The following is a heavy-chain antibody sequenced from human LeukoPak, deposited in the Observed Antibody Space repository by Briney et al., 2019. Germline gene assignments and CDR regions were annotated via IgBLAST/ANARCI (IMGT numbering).Heavy chain of an antibody. Sequence: GGSLRLSCAASGFTFSSYGMHWVRQAPGKGLEWVAFIRYDGSNKYYADSVKGRFTISRDNSKNTLYLQMNSLRAEDTAVYYCAKGPNYYDGSGYYDYWGQGTLVTVSS. D-gene: IGHD3-22*01. CDR1: GFTFSSYG. CDR3: AKGPNYYDGSGYYDY. V-gene: IGHV3-30*02. CDR2: IRYDGSNK. J-gene: IGHJ4*02.